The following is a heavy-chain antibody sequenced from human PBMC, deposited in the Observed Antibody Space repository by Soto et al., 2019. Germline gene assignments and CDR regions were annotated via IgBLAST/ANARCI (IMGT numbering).Heavy chain of an antibody. CDR2: ISAYNGNT. Sequence: GASVKVSCKASGYTFTSYGISWVRQAPGQGLEWMGWISAYNGNTNYAQKLQGRVTMTTDTSTSTAYMELTRLTSDDTAIYYCARRHLLDYIRWCFDPWGLGTLVTVS. CDR1: GYTFTSYG. V-gene: IGHV1-18*04. J-gene: IGHJ5*02. CDR3: ARRHLLDYIRWCFDP. D-gene: IGHD2-21*01.